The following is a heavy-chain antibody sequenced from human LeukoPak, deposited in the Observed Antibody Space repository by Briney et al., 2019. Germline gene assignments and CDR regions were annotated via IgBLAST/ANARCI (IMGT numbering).Heavy chain of an antibody. D-gene: IGHD2-2*02. J-gene: IGHJ5*02. CDR3: ARGHIVVVPAAILDWFDP. V-gene: IGHV3-21*01. CDR2: ISSSSSYI. CDR1: GFTFSSYS. Sequence: GGSLRLSCAASGFTFSSYSMNWVRQAPGKGLEWVSSISSSSSYIYYADSVKGRFTISRDNAKNSLYLQMNSLRAEDTAVYYCARGHIVVVPAAILDWFDPWGQGTLVTVSS.